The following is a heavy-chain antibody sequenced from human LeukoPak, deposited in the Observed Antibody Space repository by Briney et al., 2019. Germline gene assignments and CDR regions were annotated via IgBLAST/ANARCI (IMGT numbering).Heavy chain of an antibody. V-gene: IGHV3-23*01. CDR2: ITGSGGGT. CDR3: AKTPYSGSYYACLDY. CDR1: GFTFNTYS. Sequence: GGSLRLSCAASGFTFNTYSMNWVRQAPGKGLEWISGITGSGGGTSYADSVKGRFSISRDNSKNTLHLQMNSLRAEDTAVYYCAKTPYSGSYYACLDYWGQGTLVTVSS. J-gene: IGHJ4*02. D-gene: IGHD1-26*01.